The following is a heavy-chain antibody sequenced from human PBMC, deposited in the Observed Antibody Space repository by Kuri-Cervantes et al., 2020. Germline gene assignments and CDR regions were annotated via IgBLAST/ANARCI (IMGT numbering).Heavy chain of an antibody. CDR2: IYYSGST. J-gene: IGHJ4*02. CDR3: ARGKSIAARLEGPPDY. D-gene: IGHD6-6*01. CDR1: GGSISSGDYY. Sequence: SETLSLTCTVSGGSISSGDYYWSWIRQPPGKGLEWIGYIYYSGSTYYNPSLKSRVSISVDTSKNQFSLKLSSVTAADTAVYYCARGKSIAARLEGPPDYWGQGTLVTVSS. V-gene: IGHV4-30-4*01.